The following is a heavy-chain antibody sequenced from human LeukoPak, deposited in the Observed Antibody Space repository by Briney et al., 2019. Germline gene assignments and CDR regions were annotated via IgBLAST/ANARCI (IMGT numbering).Heavy chain of an antibody. D-gene: IGHD2-8*01. CDR1: GGSISSSSYY. CDR2: IYYSGST. Sequence: SETLSLTCTVSGGSISSSSYYWGWIRQPPGKGLEWIGSIYYSGSTYYNPSLKSRVTISVDTSKNQFSLKLSSVTAADTAVYYCASRGVMGSYYFDYWGQGTLVTVSS. J-gene: IGHJ4*02. V-gene: IGHV4-39*01. CDR3: ASRGVMGSYYFDY.